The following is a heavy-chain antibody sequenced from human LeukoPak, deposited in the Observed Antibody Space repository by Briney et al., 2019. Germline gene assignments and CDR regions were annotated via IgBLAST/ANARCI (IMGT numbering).Heavy chain of an antibody. D-gene: IGHD6-19*01. CDR2: ITGSGDST. V-gene: IGHV3-23*01. Sequence: GGSLRLSCAGPGFTFSNYAMSWVRQAPGKGLEWVSSITGSGDSTYYADSVKGRFTIPRDNSKSALYLQMNSLRAEDTAVYHCAIHDSSGWYFFWGQGTLATVSS. J-gene: IGHJ4*02. CDR3: AIHDSSGWYFF. CDR1: GFTFSNYA.